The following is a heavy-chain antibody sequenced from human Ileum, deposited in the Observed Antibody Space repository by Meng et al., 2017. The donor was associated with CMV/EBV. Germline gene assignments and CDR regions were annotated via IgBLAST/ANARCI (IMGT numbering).Heavy chain of an antibody. V-gene: IGHV1-2*06. Sequence: QVQLVQSGSELKKPGASVKVSCKASGYTFTSYAMNWVRQAPGQGLEWIGRIRTDNGDTYYAQKFHGRVTMARETSISTAYMELSGLKSDDTAIYYCARDNWGSDYWGRGTPVTVSS. D-gene: IGHD7-27*01. CDR2: IRTDNGDT. J-gene: IGHJ4*02. CDR3: ARDNWGSDY. CDR1: GYTFTSYA.